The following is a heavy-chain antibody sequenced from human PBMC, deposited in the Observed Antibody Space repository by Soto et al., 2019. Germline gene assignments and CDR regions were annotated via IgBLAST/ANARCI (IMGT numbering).Heavy chain of an antibody. J-gene: IGHJ6*02. V-gene: IGHV1-2*02. CDR3: ARGGELAARQAHYYGMDV. Sequence: QVQLVQSGAEVKKPGASVKVSCKASGYTFTGYYMHWVRQAPAQGLEWMGWINPNSGGTNYAQKVQGRVTMTRDTSISTAYMELRRLSSDATAVYSCARGGELAARQAHYYGMDVCGQGTTVTVSS. D-gene: IGHD6-6*01. CDR2: INPNSGGT. CDR1: GYTFTGYY.